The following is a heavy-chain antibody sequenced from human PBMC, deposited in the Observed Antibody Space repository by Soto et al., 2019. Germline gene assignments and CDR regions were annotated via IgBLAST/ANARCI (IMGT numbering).Heavy chain of an antibody. D-gene: IGHD2-15*01. Sequence: QGQLVESGGVVVQPGRSLRLSCAASGFTFTSYAMHWVRQAPGKGLEWVASTSYDGSDNYYADSVKGRFTISRDNSKNMLYLQMSNLRPEDTAVYYCPRAHAPGRSPHYYGMDVWGLGTTVIVSS. CDR2: TSYDGSDN. V-gene: IGHV3-30-3*01. CDR3: PRAHAPGRSPHYYGMDV. J-gene: IGHJ6*02. CDR1: GFTFTSYA.